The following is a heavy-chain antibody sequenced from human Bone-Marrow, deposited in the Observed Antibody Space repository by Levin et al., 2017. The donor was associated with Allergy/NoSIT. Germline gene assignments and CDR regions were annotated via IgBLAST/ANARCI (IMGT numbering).Heavy chain of an antibody. CDR1: GFTFSNYR. CDR3: ARDPGYNGHDWYFDL. Sequence: SCVGSGFTFSNYRMHWVRQVPGKGLMWVSRAYRDGSYITYADFVEGRYTTSRDNAKNTLYLQMNSLRADDTAVYYCARDPGYNGHDWYFDLWGRGTHVTVSS. J-gene: IGHJ2*01. V-gene: IGHV3-74*01. D-gene: IGHD5-12*01. CDR2: AYRDGSYI.